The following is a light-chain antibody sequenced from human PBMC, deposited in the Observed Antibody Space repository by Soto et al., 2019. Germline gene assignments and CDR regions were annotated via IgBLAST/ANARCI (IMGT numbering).Light chain of an antibody. CDR3: QTWGSGIVV. CDR2: LNSDGSH. V-gene: IGLV4-69*01. Sequence: QSVLTQSPSASASLGASVKLTCTLSSGHSNYAIAWHQQQSEKGPRYLMKLNSDGSHSKGDGIPDRFSGSSSGAERYLTISSLQSEDGADYYCQTWGSGIVVFGGGTKVTVL. J-gene: IGLJ2*01. CDR1: SGHSNYA.